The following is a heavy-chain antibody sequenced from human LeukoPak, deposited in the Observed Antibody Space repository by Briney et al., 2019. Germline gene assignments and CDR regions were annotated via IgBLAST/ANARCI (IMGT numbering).Heavy chain of an antibody. J-gene: IGHJ6*02. Sequence: SETLSLTCAVYGGSFSGYYRSWIRQPPGKGLEWIGEINHSGSTNYNPSLKSRVTISVDTSKNQFSLKLSSVTAADTAVYYCARVRQLWPRGYYYGMDVWGQGTTVTVSS. D-gene: IGHD5-18*01. CDR3: ARVRQLWPRGYYYGMDV. CDR2: INHSGST. CDR1: GGSFSGYY. V-gene: IGHV4-34*01.